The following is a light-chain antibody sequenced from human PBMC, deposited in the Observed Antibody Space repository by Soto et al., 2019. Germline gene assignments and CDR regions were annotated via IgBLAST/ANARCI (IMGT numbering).Light chain of an antibody. CDR1: QTILYSSNNENY. V-gene: IGKV4-1*01. Sequence: DIVMTQSPDSLAVSLGERATINCKSSQTILYSSNNENYLAWYQQKPGQPPKLLIYWASTRESGVPDRFSGSGSGTDFTLTISSLQAEDVAVYYCQQYYSTLWTFGQGTKVEI. CDR3: QQYYSTLWT. CDR2: WAS. J-gene: IGKJ1*01.